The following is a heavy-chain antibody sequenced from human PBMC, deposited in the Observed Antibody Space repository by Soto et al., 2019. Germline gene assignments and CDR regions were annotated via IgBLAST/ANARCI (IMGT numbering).Heavy chain of an antibody. V-gene: IGHV4-31*03. CDR1: GGSIGDGYY. CDR2: IYYSGYT. J-gene: IGHJ6*02. Sequence: SETLSLTCNVSGGSIGDGYYWSWTRQHPGKGLEWIGYIYYSGYTNYNPSLKSRVTISVDTSKNQFSLKLSSVTAADTAVYYCARVTAAAGYGMDVWGQGDHGHRLL. D-gene: IGHD6-13*01. CDR3: ARVTAAAGYGMDV.